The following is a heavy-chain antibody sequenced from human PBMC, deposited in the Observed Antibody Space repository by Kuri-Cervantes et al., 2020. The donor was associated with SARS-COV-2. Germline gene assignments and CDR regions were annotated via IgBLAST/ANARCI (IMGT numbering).Heavy chain of an antibody. J-gene: IGHJ4*02. CDR1: GFTFSSYS. V-gene: IGHV3-21*01. CDR2: ISSSSSYI. Sequence: GGSLRLSCAASGFTFSSYSMNWVRQAPGKGLEWVSSISSSSSYIYYADSVRGRSTISRDNAKNSLYLQMNSLRAEDTAVYYCAREDSYGYGDYWGQGTLVTVSS. D-gene: IGHD5-18*01. CDR3: AREDSYGYGDY.